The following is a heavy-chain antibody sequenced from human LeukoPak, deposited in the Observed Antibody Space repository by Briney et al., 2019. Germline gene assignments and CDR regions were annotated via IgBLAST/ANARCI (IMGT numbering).Heavy chain of an antibody. V-gene: IGHV3-48*01. CDR3: ASDPQLGYCSGGSCYSTWFDP. CDR1: GFTFSSYS. CDR2: ISSRSTI. Sequence: PGGSLRLSCAASGFTFSSYSMNWVRQAPGKGLEWVSYISSRSTIYYADSVKGRFTISRDNAKNSLYLQMNSLRAEDTAVYYCASDPQLGYCSGGSCYSTWFDPWGQGTLVTVSS. J-gene: IGHJ5*02. D-gene: IGHD2-15*01.